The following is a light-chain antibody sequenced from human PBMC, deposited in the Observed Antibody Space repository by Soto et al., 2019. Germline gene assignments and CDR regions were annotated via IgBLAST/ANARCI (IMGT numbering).Light chain of an antibody. J-gene: IGKJ2*01. V-gene: IGKV1-5*03. CDR1: HSLSFL. CDR3: QQYNSYPYT. Sequence: DIQMTQSPSTLSVSVGDRVTIACRASHSLSFLLAWYQQKPGKAPKLLIYRASSLASGVPSRFSGTGSGTEFTLSISSLQPDDLATYYCQQYNSYPYTFGQGTKLEIK. CDR2: RAS.